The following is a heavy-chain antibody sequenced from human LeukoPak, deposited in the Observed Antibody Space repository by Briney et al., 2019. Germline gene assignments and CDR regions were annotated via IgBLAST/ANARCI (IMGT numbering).Heavy chain of an antibody. CDR3: ARGVYIAAAQYGY. CDR1: GGSISNYY. V-gene: IGHV4-59*01. D-gene: IGHD6-13*01. Sequence: SETLSLTCTVSGGSISNYYWSWIRQPPGKGLEWIGYIYYSGTTNYNPSLRSRVTISVDTSKNQFSLKLNSVTAADTAVYYCARGVYIAAAQYGYWGQGTLVTVSS. J-gene: IGHJ4*02. CDR2: IYYSGTT.